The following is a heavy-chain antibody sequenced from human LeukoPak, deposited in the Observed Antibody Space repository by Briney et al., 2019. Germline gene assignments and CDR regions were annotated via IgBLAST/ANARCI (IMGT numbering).Heavy chain of an antibody. CDR1: GFTFSNYA. J-gene: IGHJ4*02. CDR2: VSYDGNNL. V-gene: IGHV3-30-3*01. CDR3: ARDRAMVVGSSWYYDY. Sequence: GGSLRLSCAASGFTFSNYAMHWVRQAPGKGLEWVAVVSYDGNNLYYADSVKGRFTISRDNSKNTLNLQMNSLRAEDTALYYCARDRAMVVGSSWYYDYWGQGTLVTVS. D-gene: IGHD5-18*01.